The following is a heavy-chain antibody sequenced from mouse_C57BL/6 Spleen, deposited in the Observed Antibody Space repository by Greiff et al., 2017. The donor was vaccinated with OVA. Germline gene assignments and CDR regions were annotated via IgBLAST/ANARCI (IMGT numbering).Heavy chain of an antibody. CDR2: ISYDGRT. CDR1: GYSITSGYY. V-gene: IGHV3-6*01. J-gene: IGHJ4*01. Sequence: EVQLQESGPGLVKPSQSLSLTCSVTGYSITSGYYWNWIRPLPDNKLVWMGYISYDGRTNSNPSLKNRISITRDTSKNQFFLKLNSVTTEDTATYYCARDGVVDYAMDYWGQGTSVTVSS. CDR3: ARDGVVDYAMDY. D-gene: IGHD1-1*01.